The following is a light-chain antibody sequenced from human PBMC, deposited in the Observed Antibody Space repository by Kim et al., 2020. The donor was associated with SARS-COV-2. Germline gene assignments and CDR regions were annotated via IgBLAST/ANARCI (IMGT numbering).Light chain of an antibody. Sequence: SASVGDPVTLTCRASQYITTWLAWYQQKPGKAPKLLIYQASTLESGVPSMFSGSGSGTEFSLTISSLQPDDFATYYCQHYNSYPYTFGQGTKLEI. CDR1: QYITTW. J-gene: IGKJ2*01. V-gene: IGKV1-5*01. CDR2: QAS. CDR3: QHYNSYPYT.